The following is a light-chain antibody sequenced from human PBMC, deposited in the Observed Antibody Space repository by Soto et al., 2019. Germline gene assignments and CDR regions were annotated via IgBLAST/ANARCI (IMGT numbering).Light chain of an antibody. V-gene: IGKV1-5*01. Sequence: DIQMTQSPSTLSASVGDRVTITCRASQSISSWLAWYPQKPGKATKLLIYDASSLESGFPSRFSGSGSGTEFTLTISSLQPDDFATYYCQQYNSYSLTFGQGTKVDIK. CDR2: DAS. CDR3: QQYNSYSLT. CDR1: QSISSW. J-gene: IGKJ1*01.